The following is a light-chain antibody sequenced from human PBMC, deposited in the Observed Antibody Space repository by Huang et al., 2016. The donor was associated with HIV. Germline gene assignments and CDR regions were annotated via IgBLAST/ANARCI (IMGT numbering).Light chain of an antibody. V-gene: IGKV3D-15*01. J-gene: IGKJ4*01. CDR2: AAA. CDR1: QSVHSN. Sequence: EVVMTQSPATLSVSPGERATLSCRASQSVHSNLAWYQQKPGQAHRLLIYAAATRASGIPARFSGSGSGTEFTLTISSLQSEDFAVYYCQQYNTWPPLTFGGGTKVEIK. CDR3: QQYNTWPPLT.